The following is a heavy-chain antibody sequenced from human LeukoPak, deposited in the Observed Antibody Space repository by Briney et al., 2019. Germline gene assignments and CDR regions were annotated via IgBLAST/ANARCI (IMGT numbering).Heavy chain of an antibody. CDR3: ARTRSGYFDY. D-gene: IGHD2-15*01. CDR2: ISYDGSNK. CDR1: GFTFSSYG. V-gene: IGHV3-30*03. J-gene: IGHJ4*02. Sequence: GRSLRLSCAASGFTFSSYGMHWVRQAPGKGLEWVAVISYDGSNKYYADSVKGRFTISRDNSKNTLYLQMNSLRAEDTAVYYCARTRSGYFDYWGQGTLVTVSS.